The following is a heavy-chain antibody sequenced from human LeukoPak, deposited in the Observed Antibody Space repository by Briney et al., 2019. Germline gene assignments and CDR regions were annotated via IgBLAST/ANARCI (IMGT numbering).Heavy chain of an antibody. D-gene: IGHD2-15*01. J-gene: IGHJ6*03. CDR2: IYTSGST. CDR3: ARVVGRNYYYYYMDV. CDR1: GGSISSYY. V-gene: IGHV4-4*07. Sequence: SETLSPTCTVSGGSISSYYWSWIRQPAGKGLEGIGRIYTSGSTNYNPSLKSRVTMSVDTSKNQFSLKLSSVTAADTAVYYCARVVGRNYYYYYMDVWGKGTTVTVSS.